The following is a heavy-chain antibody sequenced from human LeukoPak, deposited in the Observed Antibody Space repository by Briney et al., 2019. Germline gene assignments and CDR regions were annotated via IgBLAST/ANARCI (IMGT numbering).Heavy chain of an antibody. CDR3: AKDVVGATNIDY. CDR1: GFTFSNYG. D-gene: IGHD1-26*01. CDR2: IRYDGSNR. Sequence: AGGSLRLSCAASGFTFSNYGIHWVRQAPGKGLEWVAFIRYDGSNRYYADSVKGRFTISRGNSKNTLYLQMNSLRVEDTAMYYCAKDVVGATNIDYWGQGTLVTVSS. V-gene: IGHV3-30*02. J-gene: IGHJ4*02.